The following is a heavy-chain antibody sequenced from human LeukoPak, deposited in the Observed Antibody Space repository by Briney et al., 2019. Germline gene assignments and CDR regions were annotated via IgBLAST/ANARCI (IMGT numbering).Heavy chain of an antibody. CDR1: GITLSNYG. J-gene: IGHJ4*02. CDR2: ISGSGGNT. V-gene: IGHV3-23*01. D-gene: IGHD3-10*01. CDR3: AKRGVVVRVFLVGFHKEASYFDS. Sequence: GGSLRLSCAVSGITLSNYGMSWVRQVPGKGLEWVSGISGSGGNTYYADSVKGRFTISRDNSKNTLYLQMNSLRAEDTAVYFCAKRGVVVRVFLVGFHKEASYFDSWGQGALVAVSS.